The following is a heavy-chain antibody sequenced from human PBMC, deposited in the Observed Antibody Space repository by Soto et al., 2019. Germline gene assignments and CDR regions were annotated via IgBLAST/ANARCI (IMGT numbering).Heavy chain of an antibody. J-gene: IGHJ5*02. CDR3: ARVGVTSSYHLNWFGP. Sequence: GASVKVSCKASGYTFTSFDINWVRQASGQGLEWMGWMNPNSGNTIYAQKFQGRVTMTRNTSINTAYMELSSLRSDDTALYYCARVGVTSSYHLNWFGPWAKRAPVPVSS. CDR2: MNPNSGNT. CDR1: GYTFTSFD. D-gene: IGHD2-2*01. V-gene: IGHV1-8*01.